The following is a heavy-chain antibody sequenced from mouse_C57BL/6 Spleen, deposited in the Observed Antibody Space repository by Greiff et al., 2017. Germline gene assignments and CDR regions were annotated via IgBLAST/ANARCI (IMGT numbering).Heavy chain of an antibody. CDR2: IHPNSGST. D-gene: IGHD2-3*01. Sequence: VQLQQPGAELVKPGASVKLSCKASGYTFTSYWMHWVKQRPGQGLEWIGMIHPNSGSTNYNEKFKSKATLTVDKSSSTAYMQLSSLTSEDSAVXDCARKGALDDGYYFDYWGQGTTLTVSS. J-gene: IGHJ2*01. CDR3: ARKGALDDGYYFDY. CDR1: GYTFTSYW. V-gene: IGHV1-64*01.